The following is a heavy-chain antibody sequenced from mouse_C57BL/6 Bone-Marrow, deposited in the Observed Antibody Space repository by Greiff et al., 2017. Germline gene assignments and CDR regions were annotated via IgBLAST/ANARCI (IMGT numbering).Heavy chain of an antibody. CDR1: GFTFSNYW. D-gene: IGHD2-2*01. J-gene: IGHJ3*01. CDR3: TGGYDGWFAY. CDR2: IRLKSDNYAT. Sequence: EVMLVESGGGLVQPGGSMKLSCVASGFTFSNYWMNWVRQSPEKGLEWVAQIRLKSDNYATHYAESVKGRFTISRDVSKSSVYLQMNNLRAEDTGIYYCTGGYDGWFAYWGQGTLVTVSA. V-gene: IGHV6-3*01.